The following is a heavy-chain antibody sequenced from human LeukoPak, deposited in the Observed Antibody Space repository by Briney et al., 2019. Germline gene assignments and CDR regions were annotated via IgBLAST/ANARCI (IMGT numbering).Heavy chain of an antibody. V-gene: IGHV4-59*12. CDR1: GGSINSYY. Sequence: SETLSLTCTVSGGSINSYYWSWIRQPPGKGLKWIGYIYYSGSTNYNPSLKSRVTISVDTSKNQFSLKLSSVTAADTAVYYCARGYGNFDYWGQGTLVTVSS. J-gene: IGHJ4*02. D-gene: IGHD5-18*01. CDR2: IYYSGST. CDR3: ARGYGNFDY.